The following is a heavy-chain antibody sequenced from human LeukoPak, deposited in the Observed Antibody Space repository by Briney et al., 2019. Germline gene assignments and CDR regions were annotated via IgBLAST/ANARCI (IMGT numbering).Heavy chain of an antibody. Sequence: PGGSLRLSCEVSGFTFSSYAMHWVRQAPGKGLEWVAVISYDGSYKYYADSVKGRFTISRDNSKNTLYPQMNSLRAEDTAVFYCAKAVHSSSSWQIDYWGQGTLVTVSS. CDR1: GFTFSSYA. V-gene: IGHV3-30*18. D-gene: IGHD6-6*01. J-gene: IGHJ4*02. CDR2: ISYDGSYK. CDR3: AKAVHSSSSWQIDY.